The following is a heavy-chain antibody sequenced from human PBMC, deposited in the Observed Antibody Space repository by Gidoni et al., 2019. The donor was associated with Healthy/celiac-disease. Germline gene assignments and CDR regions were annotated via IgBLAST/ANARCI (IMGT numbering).Heavy chain of an antibody. CDR2: INHSGST. J-gene: IGHJ6*02. V-gene: IGHV4-34*01. CDR1: GGSFSGYY. D-gene: IGHD1-26*01. CDR3: ARGSKELGYYYYYGMDV. Sequence: QVQLQQWGAGLLKPSETLSLTCAVYGGSFSGYYWSWIRQPPGKGLGWMGEINHSGSTTYNPSLKSRVTISVDTSKNQFSRKLSSVTAADTAVYYCARGSKELGYYYYYGMDVWGQGTTVTVSS.